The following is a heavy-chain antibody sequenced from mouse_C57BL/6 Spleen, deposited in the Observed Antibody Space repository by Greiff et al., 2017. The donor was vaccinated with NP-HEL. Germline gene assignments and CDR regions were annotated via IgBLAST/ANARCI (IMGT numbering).Heavy chain of an antibody. J-gene: IGHJ4*01. Sequence: EVQGVESGGGLVKPGGSLTLSCAASGFTFSDYGMHWVRQAPEKGLEWVAYISSGSSTIYYADTVTCRFTISRDNAKNNLFLKMTSLRSEDTAMYYCARKRRWLLEGAMDYWGQGTSVTVSS. CDR3: ARKRRWLLEGAMDY. D-gene: IGHD2-3*01. CDR2: ISSGSSTI. CDR1: GFTFSDYG. V-gene: IGHV5-17*01.